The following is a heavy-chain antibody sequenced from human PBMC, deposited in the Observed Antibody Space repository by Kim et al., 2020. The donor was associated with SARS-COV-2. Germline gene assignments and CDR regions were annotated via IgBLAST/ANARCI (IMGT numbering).Heavy chain of an antibody. J-gene: IGHJ6*02. CDR1: GFTFNTYA. CDR2: TSYDGSNK. Sequence: GGSLRLSCAASGFTFNTYAMHWVRQAPGKGLEWVSVTSYDGSNKYYIDSVKGRFTISRDNSKNTLYVQMNSLRTEDTAVYYCARDLDQGPVGGYSYYTMDVWGQGTTVTVSS. V-gene: IGHV3-30-3*01. D-gene: IGHD2-21*01. CDR3: ARDLDQGPVGGYSYYTMDV.